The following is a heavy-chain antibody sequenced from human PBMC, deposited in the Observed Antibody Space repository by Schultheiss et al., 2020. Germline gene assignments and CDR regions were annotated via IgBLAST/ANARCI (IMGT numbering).Heavy chain of an antibody. CDR2: ISYDGTNG. Sequence: GESLKISCAASGFTFSNYAMHWVRQAPGKGLECVAAISYDGTNGYYPHSVKGRFTISRDISKNTLYLQMDSLGTEDTAVYYCAREYSFGSNLDLWGQGTLVTVSS. J-gene: IGHJ5*02. CDR1: GFTFSNYA. V-gene: IGHV3-30-3*01. CDR3: AREYSFGSNLDL. D-gene: IGHD5-18*01.